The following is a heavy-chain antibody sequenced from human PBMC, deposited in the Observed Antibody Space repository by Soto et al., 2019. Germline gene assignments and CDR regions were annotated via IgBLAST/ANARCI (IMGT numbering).Heavy chain of an antibody. V-gene: IGHV5-10-1*01. Sequence: PGESLKISCKGSGYSFTSYWISWVRQMPGKGLEWMGRIDPSDSYTNYSPSFQGHVTISADKSISTAYLQWSSLKASDTAMYYCARSDSSGYYGYGMDVWGQGTTVTVSS. CDR2: IDPSDSYT. CDR3: ARSDSSGYYGYGMDV. CDR1: GYSFTSYW. D-gene: IGHD3-22*01. J-gene: IGHJ6*02.